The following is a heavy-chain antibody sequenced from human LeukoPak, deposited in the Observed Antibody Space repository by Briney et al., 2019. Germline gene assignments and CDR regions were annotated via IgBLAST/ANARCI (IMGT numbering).Heavy chain of an antibody. CDR1: GYTFTGYY. J-gene: IGHJ4*02. Sequence: GASVKVSCKASGYTFTGYYVHWVRQAPGQGLEWMGRINPNSGGTNYAQKFQGRVTMTRDTSITTAYMELTSLRSDDTAVYYCARDLFYSVSGTYYNVGRVFNYWGQGTLVTVSS. D-gene: IGHD3-10*01. CDR3: ARDLFYSVSGTYYNVGRVFNY. CDR2: INPNSGGT. V-gene: IGHV1-2*02.